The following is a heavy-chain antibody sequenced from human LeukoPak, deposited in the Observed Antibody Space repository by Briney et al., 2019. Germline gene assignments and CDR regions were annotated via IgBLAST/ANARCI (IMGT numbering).Heavy chain of an antibody. J-gene: IGHJ4*02. CDR1: GGSISSSSYY. Sequence: SETLSLTYTVSGGSISSSSYYWGWIRQPPGKGLEWIGSIYYSGSTYYNPSLKSRVTISVDTSKNQFSLKLSSVTAADTAVYYCAKALEMATISPFDYWGQGTLVTVSS. V-gene: IGHV4-39*01. CDR2: IYYSGST. CDR3: AKALEMATISPFDY. D-gene: IGHD5-24*01.